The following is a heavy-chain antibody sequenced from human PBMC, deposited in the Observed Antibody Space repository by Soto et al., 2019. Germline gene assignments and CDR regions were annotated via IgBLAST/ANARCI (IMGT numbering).Heavy chain of an antibody. CDR3: ARGGSGYTWFNEF. V-gene: IGHV1-69*01. CDR1: GGLFSSYP. D-gene: IGHD3-22*01. CDR2: IIPVFQAA. J-gene: IGHJ4*02. Sequence: QEQLVQSGAEVKKPGSSVKVSCKASGGLFSSYPISWVRQVPGQGLEWMGGIIPVFQAAYYTQRFQGRVTINEDESTNTAYMELSSLRSEDTAIYYCARGGSGYTWFNEFWGQGTLVTVSS.